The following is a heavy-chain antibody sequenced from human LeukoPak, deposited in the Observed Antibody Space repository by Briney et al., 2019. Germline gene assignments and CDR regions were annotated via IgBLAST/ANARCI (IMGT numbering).Heavy chain of an antibody. D-gene: IGHD4-17*01. J-gene: IGHJ5*02. CDR1: GYSFSNHG. CDR3: ARARPRWDYGDYSNWFDP. Sequence: GASVKVSCEASGYSFSNHGISWVRQAPGQGPEWMGWVNVYNGHTNYAQKLQGRVTMTTDTSTSTAYMELRSLRSDDTAVYYCARARPRWDYGDYSNWFDPWGQGTLVTVSS. CDR2: VNVYNGHT. V-gene: IGHV1-18*01.